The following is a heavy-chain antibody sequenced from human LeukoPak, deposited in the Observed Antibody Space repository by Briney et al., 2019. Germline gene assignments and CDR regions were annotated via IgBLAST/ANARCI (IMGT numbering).Heavy chain of an antibody. CDR2: INHSGST. D-gene: IGHD2-15*01. CDR1: GGSFSGYY. Sequence: SETLSLTCAVYGGSFSGYYWSWIRQPPGKGLEWIGEINHSGSTNYNPSLKSRVTISVDTSKNQFSLKLSSVTAADTAVYYCARGREEDIVVVVAATSRFSDYWGQGTLVTVSS. CDR3: ARGREEDIVVVVAATSRFSDY. V-gene: IGHV4-34*01. J-gene: IGHJ4*02.